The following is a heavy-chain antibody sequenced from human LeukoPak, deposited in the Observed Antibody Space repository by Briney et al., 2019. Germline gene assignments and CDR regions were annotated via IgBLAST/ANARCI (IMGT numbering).Heavy chain of an antibody. CDR2: IDPSDSYV. CDR1: GYSFTYYW. D-gene: IGHD2-2*01. Sequence: ESLKISCKGSGYSFTYYWITWVRQMPGKGLEWIGGIDPSDSYVNNSPSFQGHVTISVDKSITTAYLQWSSLKASDTAIYYCARLKYGTSSGYYDYWGQGTLVTVSS. CDR3: ARLKYGTSSGYYDY. J-gene: IGHJ4*03. V-gene: IGHV5-10-1*01.